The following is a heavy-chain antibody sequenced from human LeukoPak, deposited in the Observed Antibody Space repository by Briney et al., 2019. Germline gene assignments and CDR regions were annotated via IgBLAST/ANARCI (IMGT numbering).Heavy chain of an antibody. J-gene: IGHJ4*02. CDR2: IIPIFGIA. D-gene: IGHD1-7*01. CDR1: GGTFSSCA. Sequence: SVKVSCKASGGTFSSCAISWVRQAPGQGLEWMGRIIPIFGIANYAQKFQGRVTITADKSTSTAYMELSSLRSEDTTVYYCAREGSMGLTGTYHFDYWGQGTLVTVSS. CDR3: AREGSMGLTGTYHFDY. V-gene: IGHV1-69*04.